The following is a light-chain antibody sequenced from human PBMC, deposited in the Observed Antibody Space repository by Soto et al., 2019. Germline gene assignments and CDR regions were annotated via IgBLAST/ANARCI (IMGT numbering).Light chain of an antibody. CDR2: DVT. J-gene: IGLJ2*01. Sequence: QSVLTQPASVSGSPGQSITISCTGTTRDVGGYNYVSWYQQHPGKTPKLMIYDVTNRPSGVSNRFSGSKSGNTASLIISGLQAEDEADYYCSSYTSSSTPVVFGGGTKLTVL. CDR3: SSYTSSSTPVV. V-gene: IGLV2-14*03. CDR1: TRDVGGYNY.